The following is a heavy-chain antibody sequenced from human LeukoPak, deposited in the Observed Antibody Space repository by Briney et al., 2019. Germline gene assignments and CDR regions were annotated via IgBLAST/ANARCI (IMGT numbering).Heavy chain of an antibody. CDR2: TEQDESEK. D-gene: IGHD2-15*01. J-gene: IGHJ3*01. CDR1: GFTFSSYW. V-gene: IGHV3-7*01. Sequence: QPGGSLRLSCTASGFTFSSYWMSWVRQAPGKGLEWVANTEQDESEKNYVDSVKGRFTISRDNAKNSLYLQMNSLRAEDTAVYYCAREVGSPAVRSAFDLWGQGTMVTVSS. CDR3: AREVGSPAVRSAFDL.